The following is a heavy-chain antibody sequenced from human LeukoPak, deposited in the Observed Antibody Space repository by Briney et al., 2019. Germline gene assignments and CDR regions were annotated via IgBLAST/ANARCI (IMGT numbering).Heavy chain of an antibody. CDR1: GHIFTSYY. D-gene: IGHD2-21*02. V-gene: IGHV1-46*01. CDR2: INPSGGSI. J-gene: IGHJ4*02. CDR3: ARGIGDRFRLQHVIDY. Sequence: GASVKVSCKASGHIFTSYYMYWVRQAPGQGLEWMGIINPSGGSIRYAQKFQGRVTMTRDMSTSTVYMELSSLRSEDTAVYYCARGIGDRFRLQHVIDYWGQGTLVTVSS.